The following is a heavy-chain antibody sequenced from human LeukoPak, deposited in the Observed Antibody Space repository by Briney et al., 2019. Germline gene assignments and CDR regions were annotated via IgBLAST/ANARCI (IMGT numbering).Heavy chain of an antibody. J-gene: IGHJ4*02. V-gene: IGHV3-11*04. CDR3: ARDPVCDY. CDR1: GFSFSDYY. Sequence: AGGSLRLSCTASGFSFSDYYMNWIRQAPGKGLEWLSYISSSGNTRHHADSVKGRFTISRDNAKNSLYLQMNSLRAEDTAVYYCARDPVCDYWGQGTLVTVSS. CDR2: ISSSGNTR.